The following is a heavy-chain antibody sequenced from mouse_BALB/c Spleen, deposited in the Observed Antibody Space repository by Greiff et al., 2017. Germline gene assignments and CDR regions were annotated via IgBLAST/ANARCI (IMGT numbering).Heavy chain of an antibody. V-gene: IGHV5-6-2*01. D-gene: IGHD1-2*01. CDR3: AIHDTTATGYFDG. J-gene: IGHJ1*01. CDR1: GFTFSSYY. Sequence: EVKVEESGGGLVKLGGSLKLSCAASGFTFSSYYMSWVRQTPEKRLELVAAINSNGGRTYYPDTVKGRFTISRDSAKNTLYLRMSSLTSEDTALYDVAIHDTTATGYFDGWGAGTTVTVSS. CDR2: INSNGGRT.